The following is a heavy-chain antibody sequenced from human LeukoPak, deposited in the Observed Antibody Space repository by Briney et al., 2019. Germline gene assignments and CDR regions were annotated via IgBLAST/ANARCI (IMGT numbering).Heavy chain of an antibody. V-gene: IGHV4-59*12. CDR3: ARGVGYYDSSGYNWFDP. D-gene: IGHD3-22*01. Sequence: SETLSLTCTVSGGSISRYYWSWIRRPPGKGLQWIGNIFFSGSTNYNPSLRSRVTISVDTSKNQISLKLSSVTAADTAVYYCARGVGYYDSSGYNWFDPWGQGTLVTVSS. CDR1: GGSISRYY. CDR2: IFFSGST. J-gene: IGHJ5*02.